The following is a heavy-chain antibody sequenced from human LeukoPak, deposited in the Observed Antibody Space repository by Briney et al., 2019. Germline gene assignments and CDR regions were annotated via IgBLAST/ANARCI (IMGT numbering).Heavy chain of an antibody. D-gene: IGHD1-26*01. CDR1: GFTFSTYA. CDR3: ASGSYYEDYFDY. CDR2: ISDSGVRT. Sequence: GGSLRLSCAASGFTFSTYAMSWVGQAPGKGLEGVSGISDSGVRTHYADSGKGRFTISRDNSKNTLYLRMNSLRAEDTAVYHCASGSYYEDYFDYWGQGILVTVSS. J-gene: IGHJ4*02. V-gene: IGHV3-23*01.